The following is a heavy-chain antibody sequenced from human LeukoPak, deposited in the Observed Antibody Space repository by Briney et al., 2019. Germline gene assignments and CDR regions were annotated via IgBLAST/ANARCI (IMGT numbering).Heavy chain of an antibody. J-gene: IGHJ3*02. CDR1: GYTFTAYY. CDR3: ARGPTLGLDI. CDR2: INPNSGDT. Sequence: ASVKVPCRASGYTFTAYYIHWVRQAPGQGLEWMGCINPNSGDTTLPQRFQGRVTMTRDTSIITAYMELSSLTSDDTGMYYCARGPTLGLDIWGQGTMVTVSS. V-gene: IGHV1-2*02.